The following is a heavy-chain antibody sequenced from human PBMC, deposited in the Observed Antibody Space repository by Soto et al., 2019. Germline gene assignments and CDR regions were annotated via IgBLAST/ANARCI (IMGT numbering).Heavy chain of an antibody. CDR3: VKWHTSNFDSLPFTGFDF. D-gene: IGHD3-22*01. V-gene: IGHV3-23*01. J-gene: IGHJ4*02. CDR1: GFTFSDSV. CDR2: MSGDGRT. Sequence: PVGSLRLSCVGFGFTFSDSVMAWVRQAPGKGLEWLSVMSGDGRTRYALSVTGRFTISRDNSKNTLYLQMRSLRAEDAAAYYCVKWHTSNFDSLPFTGFDFWGQGTQVTVSS.